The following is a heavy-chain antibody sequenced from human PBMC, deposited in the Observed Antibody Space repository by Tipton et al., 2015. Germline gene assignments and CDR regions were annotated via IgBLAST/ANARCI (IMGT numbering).Heavy chain of an antibody. CDR1: GNTFTTYD. V-gene: IGHV1-18*01. Sequence: QSGAEVKKPGASVKVSCKASGNTFTTYDINWIRQAPGQGLEWMGWISPYNGNTNYAQKLQGRVTMTTDTSTNTAYMELRSLRSDDTAVYFCARDGGVRLDYWGQGTLVTVSS. CDR3: ARDGGVRLDY. D-gene: IGHD3-16*01. J-gene: IGHJ4*02. CDR2: ISPYNGNT.